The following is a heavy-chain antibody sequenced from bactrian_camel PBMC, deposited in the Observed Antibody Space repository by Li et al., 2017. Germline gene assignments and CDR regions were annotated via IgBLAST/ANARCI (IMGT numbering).Heavy chain of an antibody. Sequence: HVQLVESGGGLVQPGGTLRLSRAASGFTFSNYWMYWIRQAPGKGLEWVSAVNSGGGTTYHADSVKDRFTISRDNAVNTVYLQMSSLKPEDSAVYYCATDSGWREIWGQGTQVTVS. J-gene: IGHJ4*01. CDR2: VNSGGGTT. CDR1: GFTFSNYW. V-gene: IGHV3S1*01. CDR3: ATDSGWREI. D-gene: IGHD1*01.